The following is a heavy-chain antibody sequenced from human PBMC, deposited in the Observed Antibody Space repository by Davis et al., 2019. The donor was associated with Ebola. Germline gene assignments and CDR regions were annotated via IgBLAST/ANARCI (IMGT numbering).Heavy chain of an antibody. J-gene: IGHJ4*02. Sequence: SETLSLTCTVSGASVSNGDFYWSWIRQPPGQGLEWIGLIHYSGSTYYNPSLKSRVAISLDTSKNHFSLRLSSVTAADTAVYYCARPNELLYYFDYWGQGTLVTVSS. D-gene: IGHD1-1*01. V-gene: IGHV4-30-4*01. CDR3: ARPNELLYYFDY. CDR1: GASVSNGDFY. CDR2: IHYSGST.